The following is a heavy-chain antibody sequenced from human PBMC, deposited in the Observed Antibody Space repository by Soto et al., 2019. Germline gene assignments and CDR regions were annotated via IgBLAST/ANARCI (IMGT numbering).Heavy chain of an antibody. CDR2: ISAYNGNT. CDR1: GYTFTSYG. J-gene: IGHJ4*02. CDR3: ARDPGVYIWGSYRLFDY. D-gene: IGHD3-16*02. V-gene: IGHV1-18*01. Sequence: QVRLVQSGAEVKKPGASVKVSCKASGYTFTSYGISWVRQAPGQGLEWMGWISAYNGNTNYAEKLQGRVTMTTDTSTCTAYMELRSLRSDDTAVYYCARDPGVYIWGSYRLFDYWGQGTLVTVSS.